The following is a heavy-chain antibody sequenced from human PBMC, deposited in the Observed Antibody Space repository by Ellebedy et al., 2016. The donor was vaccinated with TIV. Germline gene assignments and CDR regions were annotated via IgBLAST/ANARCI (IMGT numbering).Heavy chain of an antibody. Sequence: MPSETLSLTCTVSGGSISSSSYYWGWIRQPPGKGLEWIGSIYYSGSTYYNPSLKRRVTISVDTSKNQFSLKLSSVTAADTAVYDCARWGRQDTAMVRGDYWGQGTLVTVSS. V-gene: IGHV4-39*01. CDR3: ARWGRQDTAMVRGDY. CDR1: GGSISSSSYY. D-gene: IGHD5-18*01. J-gene: IGHJ4*02. CDR2: IYYSGST.